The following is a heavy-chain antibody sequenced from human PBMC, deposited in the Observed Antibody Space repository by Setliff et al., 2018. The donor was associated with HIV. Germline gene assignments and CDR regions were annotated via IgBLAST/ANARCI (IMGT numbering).Heavy chain of an antibody. CDR3: ARVSRLHPFDP. D-gene: IGHD2-15*01. J-gene: IGHJ5*02. Sequence: PSETLSLTCTVSGGSISSGDYYWTWIRQPAGKGLEWIGYIYNSGYSNSKPSLKSRVTMSLDTSKNQFSLRLTSVTAADTAMYYCARVSRLHPFDPWGQGTLVTVSS. CDR2: IYNSGYS. CDR1: GGSISSGDYY. V-gene: IGHV4-61*10.